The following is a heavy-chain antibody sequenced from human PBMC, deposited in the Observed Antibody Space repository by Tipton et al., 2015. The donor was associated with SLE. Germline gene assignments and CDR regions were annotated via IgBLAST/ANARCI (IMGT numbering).Heavy chain of an antibody. CDR3: AKVNSGNQPPGS. J-gene: IGHJ5*02. Sequence: VQLVQSGGGLIQPGGSLRLSCAASGFTVSSNYMSWARQAPGKGLEWVALIRYDGTKEFYSESVKGRFSISRDNSKNMVYLQMNALTPEDAAMYYCAKVNSGNQPPGSWGQGTLVAVSS. CDR1: GFTVSSNY. CDR2: IRYDGTKE. V-gene: IGHV3-66*03. D-gene: IGHD1-26*01.